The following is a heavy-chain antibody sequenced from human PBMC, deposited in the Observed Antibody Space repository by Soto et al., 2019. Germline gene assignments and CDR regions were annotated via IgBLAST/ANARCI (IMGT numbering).Heavy chain of an antibody. CDR2: IKQDGSEK. Sequence: GGSLRLSCGASGFTFSSYWMSWVRQAPGKGLEWVANIKQDGSEKYYVDSVKGRFTISRDNAKNSLYLQMNSLRAEDTAVYYCARQGYSSGWKPLGAFDIWGQGTMVTVSS. D-gene: IGHD6-19*01. V-gene: IGHV3-7*01. J-gene: IGHJ3*02. CDR3: ARQGYSSGWKPLGAFDI. CDR1: GFTFSSYW.